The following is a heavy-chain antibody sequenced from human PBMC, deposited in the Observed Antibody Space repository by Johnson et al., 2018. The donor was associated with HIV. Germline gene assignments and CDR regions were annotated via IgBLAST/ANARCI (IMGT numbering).Heavy chain of an antibody. CDR2: IWYDGSNK. V-gene: IGHV3-33*01. CDR1: GFTFSSYG. CDR3: ARQPWDASDI. Sequence: QVQLVESGGGLVQPGGSLRLSCAASGFTFSSYGMHWVRQAPGKGLEWVAVIWYDGSNKYYADSVKGRFTISRDNSKNTVYLQMHSLRAEDTAVYYCARQPWDASDIWGQGTTVTVSS. J-gene: IGHJ3*02.